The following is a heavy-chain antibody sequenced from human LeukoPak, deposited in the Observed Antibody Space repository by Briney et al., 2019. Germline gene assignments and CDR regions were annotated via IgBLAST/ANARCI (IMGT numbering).Heavy chain of an antibody. J-gene: IGHJ6*03. CDR2: ISSTGNT. D-gene: IGHD1-26*01. Sequence: SETLSLTCTVSGGSITNCCWGWIRQPAGRGLDWIGRISSTGNTAYSPSLQSRVTMSVDTSKNQFSLKLNSVTAADTAVYYCVKFPPSYSDSSKTSSYYYVDVWGKGPRSPSP. V-gene: IGHV4-4*07. CDR3: VKFPPSYSDSSKTSSYYYVDV. CDR1: GGSITNCC.